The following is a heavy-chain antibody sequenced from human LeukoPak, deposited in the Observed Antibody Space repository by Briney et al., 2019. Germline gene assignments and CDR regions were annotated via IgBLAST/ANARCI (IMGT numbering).Heavy chain of an antibody. V-gene: IGHV3-23*01. CDR3: AKVKTDILIPDS. CDR1: GFTFSSFG. Sequence: PGGSLRLSCAASGFTFSSFGMSWVRQAPGKGLEWVSAISSTGGTAYYADSVKGRFTISRDNSKNTLYLQMNSLTSEDTAVYYCAKVKTDILIPDSWGQGTLVTVSS. D-gene: IGHD2-21*02. J-gene: IGHJ4*02. CDR2: ISSTGGTA.